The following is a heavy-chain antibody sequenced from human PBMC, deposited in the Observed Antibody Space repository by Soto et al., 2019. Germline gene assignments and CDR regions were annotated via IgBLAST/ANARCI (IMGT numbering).Heavy chain of an antibody. D-gene: IGHD2-15*01. V-gene: IGHV4-39*01. CDR2: IYYSGST. CDR1: GGPISSSSFY. J-gene: IGHJ4*02. CDR3: ARHTPAISISDH. Sequence: ETLSPTCTVSGGPISSSSFYWGWVRQPPGKGLEWIGSIYYSGSTYYNPSLKSRVTISVDTSKNQFSLKLSSVTAADTAVYYCARHTPAISISDHWGQGTLVTVSS.